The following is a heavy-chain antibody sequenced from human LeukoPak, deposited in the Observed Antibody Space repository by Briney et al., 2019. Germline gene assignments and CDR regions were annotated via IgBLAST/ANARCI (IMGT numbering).Heavy chain of an antibody. D-gene: IGHD3-22*01. CDR2: INHSGST. V-gene: IGHV4-34*01. CDR3: ARHCYYDSSGYLWPFDY. Sequence: SETLSLTCAVYGGSFSGYYWSWIRQPPGKGLEWIGEINHSGSTNYNPSLKSRVTISVDTSKNQFSLKLSSVTAADTAVYYCARHCYYDSSGYLWPFDYWGQGTLVTVSS. CDR1: GGSFSGYY. J-gene: IGHJ4*02.